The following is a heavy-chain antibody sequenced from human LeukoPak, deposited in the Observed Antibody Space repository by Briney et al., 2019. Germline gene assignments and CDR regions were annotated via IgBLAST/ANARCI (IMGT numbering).Heavy chain of an antibody. V-gene: IGHV1-2*02. J-gene: IGHJ6*02. Sequence: GASVKVSCKASGYTFTGYYMHWVRQAPRQGLEWMGWINPNSGGTNYAQKFQGRVTMTRDTSISTAYMELSRLRSDDTAVYYCARDFHCSGGSCYPYYYYYGMDVWGQGTTATVSS. CDR3: ARDFHCSGGSCYPYYYYYGMDV. CDR1: GYTFTGYY. CDR2: INPNSGGT. D-gene: IGHD2-15*01.